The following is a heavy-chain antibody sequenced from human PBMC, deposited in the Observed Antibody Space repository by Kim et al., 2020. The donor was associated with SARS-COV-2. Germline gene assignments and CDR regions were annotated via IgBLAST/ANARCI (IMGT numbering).Heavy chain of an antibody. J-gene: IGHJ6*02. CDR3: ARVAAAGTFGYGMDV. V-gene: IGHV1-69*01. D-gene: IGHD6-25*01. Sequence: QKFQGRVPITADESTSPAYMELSSLRSEDTAVYYCARVAAAGTFGYGMDVWGQGTTVTVSS.